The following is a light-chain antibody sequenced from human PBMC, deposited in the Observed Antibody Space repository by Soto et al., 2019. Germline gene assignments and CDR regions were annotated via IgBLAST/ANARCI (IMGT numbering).Light chain of an antibody. J-gene: IGLJ2*01. CDR1: SSDVGGYDY. Sequence: QSVLTQPRSVSGSPGQSVTISCTGTSSDVGGYDYVSWYQQHPGKAPKLMIFDVNKRPSGVPDRFSGSKSGNTASLTISGLQAEDEADYSCFSYAASRVFGGGTKVTVL. CDR3: FSYAASRV. CDR2: DVN. V-gene: IGLV2-11*01.